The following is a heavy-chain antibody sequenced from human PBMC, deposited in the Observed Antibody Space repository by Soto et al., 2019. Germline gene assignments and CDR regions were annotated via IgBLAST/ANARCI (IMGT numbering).Heavy chain of an antibody. CDR3: AKAGGPNRYCSGGSCYFNPE. J-gene: IGHJ4*02. CDR2: ISGSGGST. Sequence: EVQLLESGGGLVQPGGSLRLSCAASGFTFSSYAMSWVRQAPGKGLEWVSAISGSGGSTYYADSVKGRFTISRDNSKNTLYLQMNSLRAEDTAVYYCAKAGGPNRYCSGGSCYFNPEWGQGTLVTVSS. V-gene: IGHV3-23*01. D-gene: IGHD2-15*01. CDR1: GFTFSSYA.